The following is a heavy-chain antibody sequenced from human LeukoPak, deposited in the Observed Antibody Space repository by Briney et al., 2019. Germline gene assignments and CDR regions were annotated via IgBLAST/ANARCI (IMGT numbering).Heavy chain of an antibody. J-gene: IGHJ3*02. D-gene: IGHD2-15*01. Sequence: PGGSLRLSCAASGFTFSSYSMNWVRQAPGKGLEWVSYISSSGSTIYYADSVKGRFTISRDNAKNSLYLQMNSLRAEDTAVYYCARSVAATLDAFDIWGQGTMVTVSS. V-gene: IGHV3-48*04. CDR3: ARSVAATLDAFDI. CDR2: ISSSGSTI. CDR1: GFTFSSYS.